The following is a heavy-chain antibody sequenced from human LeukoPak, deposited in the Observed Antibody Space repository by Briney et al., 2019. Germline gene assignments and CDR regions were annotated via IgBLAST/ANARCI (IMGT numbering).Heavy chain of an antibody. D-gene: IGHD6-19*01. CDR3: ATKQWLAPPPDS. Sequence: GGSLRLSCAASGFTFSSYSMNWVRQAPGKGLESVSRINTDGTVTTYADSVKGRFTVSRDNADNTMFLQMNSVRDEDTAVYYCATKQWLAPPPDSWGQGTPVTVSS. V-gene: IGHV3-74*01. J-gene: IGHJ4*02. CDR2: INTDGTVT. CDR1: GFTFSSYS.